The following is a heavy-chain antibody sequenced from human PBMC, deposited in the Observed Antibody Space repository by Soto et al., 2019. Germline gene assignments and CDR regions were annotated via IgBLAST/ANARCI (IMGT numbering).Heavy chain of an antibody. CDR3: ATGLSWERHYYYYGMDV. Sequence: GASVKVSCKASGGTFSSYAISWVRQAPGQGLEWMGGIIPIFGTANYAQKFQGRVTMTADESTSTAYMELSSLRSEDTAVYYCATGLSWERHYYYYGMDVWGQGTTVTVSS. CDR2: IIPIFGTA. J-gene: IGHJ6*02. CDR1: GGTFSSYA. V-gene: IGHV1-69*13. D-gene: IGHD1-26*01.